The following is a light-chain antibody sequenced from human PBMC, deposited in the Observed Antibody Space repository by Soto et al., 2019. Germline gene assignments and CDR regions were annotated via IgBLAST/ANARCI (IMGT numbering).Light chain of an antibody. CDR2: GAS. CDR3: HQYNNWPPWT. Sequence: IVVKLSSSTLSVSPGERATLSCRASQSVSSNLAWYQQKPGQAPRLLIYGASTRATGIPARFSGSGSGTEFTLTISSLQSEDYAVYYCHQYNNWPPWTFCQGTKVDIK. V-gene: IGKV3-15*01. J-gene: IGKJ1*01. CDR1: QSVSSN.